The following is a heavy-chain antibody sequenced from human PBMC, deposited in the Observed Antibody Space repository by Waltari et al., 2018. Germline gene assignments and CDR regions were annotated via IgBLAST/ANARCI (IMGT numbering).Heavy chain of an antibody. D-gene: IGHD3-3*01. J-gene: IGHJ4*02. CDR1: GFHFGSYA. CDR3: ARYNIWSGYYYPDY. V-gene: IGHV3-23*01. Sequence: EVQLLDSGGGLVQPGGSLRLSCVVSGFHFGSYAMSWFRQAPDNGLGWVSAITSSGDNTYYADSVKGRFTISRDNSKNTLYLQMGSLRAEDTAVYYCARYNIWSGYYYPDYWSQGTQVTVSS. CDR2: ITSSGDNT.